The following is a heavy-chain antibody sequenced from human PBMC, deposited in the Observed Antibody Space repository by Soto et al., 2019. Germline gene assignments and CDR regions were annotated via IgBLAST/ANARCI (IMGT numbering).Heavy chain of an antibody. CDR1: GGSVSSGSYY. Sequence: SETLSLTCTVSGGSVSSGSYYWSWIRQPPGRGLEWIGYIYYSGSTNYNPSLKSRVTISVDTSKNQFSLKLSSVTAADTAVYYCARDPRLDYDSSGYGFDPWGQGTLVTVSS. CDR2: IYYSGST. V-gene: IGHV4-61*01. J-gene: IGHJ5*02. D-gene: IGHD3-22*01. CDR3: ARDPRLDYDSSGYGFDP.